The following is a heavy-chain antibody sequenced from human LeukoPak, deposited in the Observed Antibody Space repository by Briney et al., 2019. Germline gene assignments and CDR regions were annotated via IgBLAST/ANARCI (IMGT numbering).Heavy chain of an antibody. CDR2: ISSDGGST. CDR1: GFTFSSYA. Sequence: PGGSLRLSCSGSGFTFSSYAMHWVRQAPGKGLQYVSAISSDGGSTYYADSVKGRFTISRDNSKNTLFLQMNSLRGEDTAVYYCARDRSWLRDFDYWGQGTPVTVSS. J-gene: IGHJ4*02. CDR3: ARDRSWLRDFDY. D-gene: IGHD5-24*01. V-gene: IGHV3-64*04.